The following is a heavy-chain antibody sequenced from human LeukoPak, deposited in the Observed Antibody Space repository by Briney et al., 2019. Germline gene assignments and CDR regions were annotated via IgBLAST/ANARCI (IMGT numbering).Heavy chain of an antibody. Sequence: PGKSLRLSCAAAGFTFSDYGMHWVRQAPGKGLEWLAVKWYDGNNEYYADSLKGRFTVSRDNSKNTLYLQMKSLRAEDTAVYYCAKGGGYCGSASCYDRGFYMDVWGKGTTVTVSS. CDR1: GFTFSDYG. D-gene: IGHD2-2*01. J-gene: IGHJ6*03. CDR3: AKGGGYCGSASCYDRGFYMDV. CDR2: KWYDGNNE. V-gene: IGHV3-33*06.